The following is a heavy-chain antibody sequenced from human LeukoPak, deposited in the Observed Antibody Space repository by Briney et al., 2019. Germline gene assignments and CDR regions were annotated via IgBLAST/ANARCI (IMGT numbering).Heavy chain of an antibody. V-gene: IGHV1-69*01. CDR2: IIPIFGTA. J-gene: IGHJ5*02. D-gene: IGHD6-19*01. CDR3: AGGGERSSGYNWFDP. Sequence: SVKVSCKASGGTFSSYAISWVRQAPGQGLEWMGGIIPIFGTANYAQKFQGRVTITADESTSTAYMELSSLRSEDTAVYYCAGGGERSSGYNWFDPWGQGTLVTVSS. CDR1: GGTFSSYA.